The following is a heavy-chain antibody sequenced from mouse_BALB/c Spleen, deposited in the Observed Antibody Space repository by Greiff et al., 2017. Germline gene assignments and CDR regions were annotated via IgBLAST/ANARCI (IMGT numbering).Heavy chain of an antibody. CDR3: ASNWDGAY. V-gene: IGHV1-54*01. D-gene: IGHD4-1*01. CDR1: GYSFTNYL. Sequence: QVQLQQSGAELVRPGTSVKVSCKASGYSFTNYLIEWVKQRPGQGLEWIGVINPGSGGTNYNEKFKGKATLTADKSSSTAYMQLSSLTSDDSAVYFCASNWDGAYWGQGTLVTVSA. CDR2: INPGSGGT. J-gene: IGHJ3*01.